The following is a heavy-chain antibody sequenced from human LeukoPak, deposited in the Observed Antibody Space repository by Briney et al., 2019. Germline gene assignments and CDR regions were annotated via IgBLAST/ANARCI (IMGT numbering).Heavy chain of an antibody. CDR2: ISGSGGST. J-gene: IGHJ6*02. V-gene: IGHV3-23*01. Sequence: TGGPLRLSCAASGFTFSSYAMSWVRQAPGKGLEWVSAISGSGGSTYYADSVKGRFTISRDNSKNTLYLQMNSLRAEDTAVYYCAKAIRFLEWLLPVGMDVWGQGTTVTVSS. CDR1: GFTFSSYA. D-gene: IGHD3-3*01. CDR3: AKAIRFLEWLLPVGMDV.